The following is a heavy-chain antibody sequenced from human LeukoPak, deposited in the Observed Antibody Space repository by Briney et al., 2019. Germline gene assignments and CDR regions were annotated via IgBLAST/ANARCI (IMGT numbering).Heavy chain of an antibody. CDR2: IYYGGST. CDR3: ARRDSSGYYDAFDI. J-gene: IGHJ3*02. V-gene: IGHV4-30-4*08. CDR1: GGSISSGDYY. D-gene: IGHD3-22*01. Sequence: SQTLSLTCTVSGGSISSGDYYWSWIRQPPGTGLEWIGYIYYGGSTYYNPSLKSRVTISVDTSKNQFSLKLSSVTAADTAVYYCARRDSSGYYDAFDIWGQGTMVTVSS.